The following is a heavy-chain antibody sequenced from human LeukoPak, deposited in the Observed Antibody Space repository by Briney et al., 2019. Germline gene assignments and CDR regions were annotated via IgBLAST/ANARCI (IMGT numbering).Heavy chain of an antibody. D-gene: IGHD3-10*01. CDR1: GFIFYDYA. CDR2: ITWNSGRI. Sequence: GGSLRLSCAASGFIFYDYAMHWVRQAPGKGLEWVSGITWNSGRIAYADSVKGRFTISRDNAKNSLYLQMNSLRAEDTALYYSEKDMVVWFGEFAFDYWGQGTLVSVSS. J-gene: IGHJ4*02. CDR3: EKDMVVWFGEFAFDY. V-gene: IGHV3-9*01.